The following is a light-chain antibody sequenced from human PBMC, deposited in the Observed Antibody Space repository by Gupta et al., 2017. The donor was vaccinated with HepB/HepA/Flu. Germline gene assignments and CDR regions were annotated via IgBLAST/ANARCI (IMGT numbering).Light chain of an antibody. CDR1: QDINNY. J-gene: IGKJ3*01. CDR2: DAS. V-gene: IGKV1-33*01. Sequence: IQMTQSPSSLSASVGDRVTITCQASQDINNYLNWYQQKPGKAPKLLISDASNLEAGVPSRFSGSGSGTHFTFTISGLQPEDLATYYCQQYEDLPIFTFGPGTKVELK. CDR3: QQYEDLPIFT.